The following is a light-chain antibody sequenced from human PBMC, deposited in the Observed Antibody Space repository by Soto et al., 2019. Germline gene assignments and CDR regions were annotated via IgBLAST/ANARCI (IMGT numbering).Light chain of an antibody. J-gene: IGKJ2*01. V-gene: IGKV2-30*01. CDR1: QSLLFRDGNTY. Sequence: VVMTQSPPSLPVTLGQPASISCRSSQSLLFRDGNTYLTWFQQRPGQSPRRLIYKVSKGESGVPDRLSGSGSDTDFTLIIRRVEAEDVGVYYCMQGTHWPYTLGQGKKVQIK. CDR2: KVS. CDR3: MQGTHWPYT.